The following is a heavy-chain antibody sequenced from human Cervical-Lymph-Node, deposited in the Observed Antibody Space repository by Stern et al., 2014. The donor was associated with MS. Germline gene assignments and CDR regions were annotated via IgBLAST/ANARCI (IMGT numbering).Heavy chain of an antibody. CDR2: IYHSGST. CDR1: GGSISSGGLS. Sequence: VQLVESGSGLVKPSETLSLTCAVSGGSISSGGLSWSWIRQPPGKGLEWLGYIYHSGSTYCNPSLKNRVTISVDRSKNHFPLKLSSVTAADTAVYYCARSSVTTPNAFDIWGQGTMVTVSS. CDR3: ARSSVTTPNAFDI. J-gene: IGHJ3*02. D-gene: IGHD4-17*01. V-gene: IGHV4-30-2*01.